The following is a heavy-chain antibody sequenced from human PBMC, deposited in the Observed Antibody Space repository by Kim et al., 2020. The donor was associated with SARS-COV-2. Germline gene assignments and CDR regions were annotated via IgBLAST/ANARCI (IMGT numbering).Heavy chain of an antibody. CDR1: GGSISSYY. CDR3: ARLDPSRVYGMDV. J-gene: IGHJ6*02. Sequence: SETLSLTCTVSGGSISSYYWSWIRQPPGKGLEWVGYIYYSGSTNYNPSLKSRVTISVDTSNNQFSLKLSSVTAADTAVYYCARLDPSRVYGMDVWGQGTT. CDR2: IYYSGST. D-gene: IGHD3-10*01. V-gene: IGHV4-59*01.